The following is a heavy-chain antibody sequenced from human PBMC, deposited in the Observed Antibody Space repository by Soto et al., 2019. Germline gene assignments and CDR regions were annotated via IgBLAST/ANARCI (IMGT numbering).Heavy chain of an antibody. Sequence: ESGGGVVQPGRSLRLSCAASGFTFRSYGMHWVRQAPGKGLEWVAVISYDGSNKYYADSVKGRFTISRDNSKNTLYLQMNSLRAEDTAVYYCAKDLKYYDSSGYYYPIDYWGQGTLVTVSS. CDR2: ISYDGSNK. CDR1: GFTFRSYG. CDR3: AKDLKYYDSSGYYYPIDY. V-gene: IGHV3-30*18. J-gene: IGHJ4*02. D-gene: IGHD3-22*01.